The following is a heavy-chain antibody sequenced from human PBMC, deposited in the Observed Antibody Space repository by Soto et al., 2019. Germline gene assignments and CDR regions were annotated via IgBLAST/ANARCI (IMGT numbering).Heavy chain of an antibody. CDR1: GYTFTGYY. CDR3: ARGKGIQLPYRGMDV. V-gene: IGHV1-2*02. J-gene: IGHJ6*02. D-gene: IGHD5-18*01. CDR2: INPNSGGT. Sequence: ASVKVSCKASGYTFTGYYMHWVRQAPGQGLEWMGWINPNSGGTNYAQKFQGRVTMTRDTSISTAYMELSRLRSDDTAVYYCARGKGIQLPYRGMDVWGQGTTVTVSS.